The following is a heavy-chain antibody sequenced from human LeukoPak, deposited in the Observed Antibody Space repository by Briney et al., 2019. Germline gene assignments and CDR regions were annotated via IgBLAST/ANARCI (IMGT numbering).Heavy chain of an antibody. CDR1: GFTFNDYY. D-gene: IGHD6-19*01. Sequence: GGSLRLSCAASGFTFNDYYMSWIRQAPGKGLEWVSAISGSGGSTYYADSVKGRFTISRDNSKNTLYLQMNSLRAEDTAVYYCARSDSSGWGDYFDYWGQGTLVTVSS. CDR3: ARSDSSGWGDYFDY. J-gene: IGHJ4*02. CDR2: ISGSGGST. V-gene: IGHV3-23*01.